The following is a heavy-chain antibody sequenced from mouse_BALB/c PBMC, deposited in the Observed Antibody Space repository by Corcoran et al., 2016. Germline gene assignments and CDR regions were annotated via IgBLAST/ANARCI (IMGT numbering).Heavy chain of an antibody. CDR3: ARKGLAWFAY. CDR2: IYWDDDK. V-gene: IGHV8-12*01. CDR1: GFSLSTSGIG. J-gene: IGHJ3*01. D-gene: IGHD3-3*01. Sequence: QVTLKESGPGILQPSQTLSLTCSFSGFSLSTSGIGVSWIRQPSGKGLEWLAHIYWDDDKRYNPSLKSRLTLSKETSSNQVFLKITSVDTADTATYYCARKGLAWFAYWGQGTLVTVSA.